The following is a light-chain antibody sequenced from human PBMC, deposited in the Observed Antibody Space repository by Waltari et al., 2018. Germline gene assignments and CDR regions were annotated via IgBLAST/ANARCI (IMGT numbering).Light chain of an antibody. J-gene: IGLJ1*01. CDR1: SSDVGGYNY. CDR3: CSYACSSTPYV. CDR2: YVS. Sequence: QSALTHPASVSGSPGQSITIPCTGTSSDVGGYNYASWYQQHPGKAPKLLIYYVSKLPSGVSNRFSGSKSGNTASLTISGLQAEDEADYYCCSYACSSTPYVFGTGTKVTVL. V-gene: IGLV2-23*02.